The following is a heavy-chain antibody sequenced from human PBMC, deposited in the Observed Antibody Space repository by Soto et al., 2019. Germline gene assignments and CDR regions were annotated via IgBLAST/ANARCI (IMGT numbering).Heavy chain of an antibody. CDR2: ISAYNGNT. Sequence: SVKVSCKASGYTFTSYGISWVRQAPGQGLEWVGWISAYNGNTNYAQKLQGRVTMTTDTSTSTAYMELRSLRSDDTAVYYCARDHRYFDWLSLDYWGQGTLVTVSS. CDR3: ARDHRYFDWLSLDY. CDR1: GYTFTSYG. V-gene: IGHV1-18*04. J-gene: IGHJ4*02. D-gene: IGHD3-9*01.